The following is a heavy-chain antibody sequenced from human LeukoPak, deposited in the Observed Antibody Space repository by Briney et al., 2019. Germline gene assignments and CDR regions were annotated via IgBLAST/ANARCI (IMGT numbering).Heavy chain of an antibody. D-gene: IGHD2-2*01. CDR1: GGSLSGSY. CDR3: ARDPCSSINCPLRF. CDR2: INHSGRT. V-gene: IGHV4-34*01. Sequence: SETLFLTCAVSGGSLSGSYCTWVRQSPGEGLEWIGEINHSGRTNYNPSLQSRVTISLDTTRSQFSLILRSVTAADTAVYYCARDPCSSINCPLRFWGQGTLVTVSS. J-gene: IGHJ4*02.